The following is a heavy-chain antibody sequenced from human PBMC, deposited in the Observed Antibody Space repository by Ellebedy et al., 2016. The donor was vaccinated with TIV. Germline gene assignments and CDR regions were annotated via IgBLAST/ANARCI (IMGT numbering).Heavy chain of an antibody. Sequence: GESLKISCVASGFTFSSHVMNWVRQAPGKGLEWVSSIGASGTDKYYADSVKGRFTISRDNAKNSLYLQMDSLRAEDTAEFYCARDTAMNYWGLGTLVTVSS. CDR1: GFTFSSHV. CDR2: IGASGTDK. J-gene: IGHJ4*02. CDR3: ARDTAMNY. V-gene: IGHV3-21*01. D-gene: IGHD5-18*01.